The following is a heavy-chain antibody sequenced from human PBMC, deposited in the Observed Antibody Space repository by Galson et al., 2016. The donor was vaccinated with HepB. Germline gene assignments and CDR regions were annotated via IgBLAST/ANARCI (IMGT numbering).Heavy chain of an antibody. D-gene: IGHD1-26*01. CDR2: INAGNGYT. J-gene: IGHJ4*02. V-gene: IGHV1-3*01. CDR3: ARGARRIVGTTPVDY. Sequence: SVKVSCKASGYTFTSYTIHWVRLAPGQRLEWMGWINAGNGYTKYSQNFQARVTITRDTSASIAYMELSSLRSEDTAVYYCARGARRIVGTTPVDYWGQGTLVTVSS. CDR1: GYTFTSYT.